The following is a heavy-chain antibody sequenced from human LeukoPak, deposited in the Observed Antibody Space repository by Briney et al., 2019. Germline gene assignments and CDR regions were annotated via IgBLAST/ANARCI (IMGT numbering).Heavy chain of an antibody. CDR3: ARRPYYYDSTTFDY. CDR1: GGSISSSSYY. J-gene: IGHJ4*02. V-gene: IGHV4-39*01. Sequence: SETLSLTCTVSGGSISSSSYYWGWIRQPPGTGLEWIGSIYYSGSTYYNPSLKSRVTISVDASKNQFSLNLSSVTAADTAVYYCARRPYYYDSTTFDYWGQGTLVTVSS. CDR2: IYYSGST. D-gene: IGHD3-22*01.